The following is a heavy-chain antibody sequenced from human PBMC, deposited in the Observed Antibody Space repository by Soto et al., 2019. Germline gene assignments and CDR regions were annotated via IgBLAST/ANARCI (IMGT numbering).Heavy chain of an antibody. Sequence: GGSLRLSCAASGFTFSSYGMHWVRQAPGKGLEWVAVISYDGSNKYYADSVKGRFTISRDNSKNTLYLQMNSLRAEDTAVYYCAKKSRQYYYYYGMDVWGQGTTVTVSS. CDR3: AKKSRQYYYYYGMDV. CDR1: GFTFSSYG. J-gene: IGHJ6*02. CDR2: ISYDGSNK. V-gene: IGHV3-30*18.